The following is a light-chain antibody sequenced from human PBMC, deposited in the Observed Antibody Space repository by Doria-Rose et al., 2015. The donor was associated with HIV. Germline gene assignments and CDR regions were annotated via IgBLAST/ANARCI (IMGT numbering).Light chain of an antibody. CDR1: QSFSSTY. CDR2: DGS. CDR3: HQYGTSWT. J-gene: IGKJ1*01. V-gene: IGKV3-20*01. Sequence: TQSPGTLSLSPGERATLPCRASQSFSSTYLAWCQQKPGQAPSLLIYDGSTRATGIPDRFSASGSGTDFTLTINRLEPEGFALYYCHQYGTSWTFGQGTKVEI.